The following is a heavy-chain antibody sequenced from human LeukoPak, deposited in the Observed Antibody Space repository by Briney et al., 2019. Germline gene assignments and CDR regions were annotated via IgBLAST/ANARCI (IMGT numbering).Heavy chain of an antibody. D-gene: IGHD2-2*01. CDR1: GYTFTGYY. CDR2: INPNSGGT. J-gene: IGHJ4*02. V-gene: IGHV1-2*02. CDR3: ARVNVVVPAATPLDY. Sequence: ASVKVSCKASGYTFTGYYMHWVRQAPGQGLEWMGWINPNSGGTNYAQKFQGRVTMTRDTSISTAYMELSRLRSDDTAVYYCARVNVVVPAATPLDYWGQGTLVTVSS.